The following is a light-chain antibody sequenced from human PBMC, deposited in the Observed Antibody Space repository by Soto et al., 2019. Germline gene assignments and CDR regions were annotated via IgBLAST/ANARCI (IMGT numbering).Light chain of an antibody. V-gene: IGKV3-11*01. J-gene: IGKJ1*01. CDR1: QSVSSY. CDR2: DAS. CDR3: QQRSNWPPWT. Sequence: EIVIAQSPATLSLSPGERATLSCRASQSVSSYLAWYQQKPGQAPRLLIYDASNRATGIPARFSGSGSGTDFTLTISSLEPEDFAVYYCQQRSNWPPWTFGQGTKVDIK.